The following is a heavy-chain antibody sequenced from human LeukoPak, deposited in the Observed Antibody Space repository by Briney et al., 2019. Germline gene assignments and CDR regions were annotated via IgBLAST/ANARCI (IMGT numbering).Heavy chain of an antibody. CDR3: ARRQTGTSYFDY. CDR1: GGSFNDYY. V-gene: IGHV4-34*01. D-gene: IGHD1-1*01. Sequence: SETLSLTCAVYGGSFNDYYWRWSWIRQPPGKGLERIGEIDHRGNTHYNPSLKSRVTMSVDTSKNQFSLRLSSVTAADTAVYYCARRQTGTSYFDYWGQGTLVTVSS. J-gene: IGHJ4*02. CDR2: IDHRGNT.